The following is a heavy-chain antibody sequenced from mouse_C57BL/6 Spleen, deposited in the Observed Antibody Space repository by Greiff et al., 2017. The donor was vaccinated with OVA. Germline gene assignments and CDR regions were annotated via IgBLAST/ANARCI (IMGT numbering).Heavy chain of an antibody. CDR2: ISSGSSTI. Sequence: EVMLVESGGGLVKPGGSLKLSCAASGFTFSDYGMHWVCQAPEKGLEWVAYISSGSSTIYYADTVKGRFTISRDNAKNTLFLQMTSLRSEDTAMYYCARRRTGYWYFDVWGTGTTVTVSS. V-gene: IGHV5-17*01. CDR1: GFTFSDYG. J-gene: IGHJ1*03. CDR3: ARRRTGYWYFDV.